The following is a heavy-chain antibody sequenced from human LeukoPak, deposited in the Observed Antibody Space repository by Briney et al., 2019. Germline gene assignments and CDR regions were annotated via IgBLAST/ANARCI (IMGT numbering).Heavy chain of an antibody. CDR2: ISWNSGSI. CDR1: GFTFSTYG. D-gene: IGHD6-19*01. CDR3: AKGSIAVAGRGNWFDP. Sequence: GGSLRLSCAASGFTFSTYGMHWVRQAPGKGLEWVSGISWNSGSIGYADSVKGRFTISRDNAKNSLYLQMNSLRAEDTALYYCAKGSIAVAGRGNWFDPWGQGTLVTVSS. V-gene: IGHV3-9*01. J-gene: IGHJ5*02.